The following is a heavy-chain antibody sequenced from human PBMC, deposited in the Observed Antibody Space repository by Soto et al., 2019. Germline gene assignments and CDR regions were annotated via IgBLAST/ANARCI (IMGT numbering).Heavy chain of an antibody. CDR1: GGTFSSYA. V-gene: IGHV1-69*13. J-gene: IGHJ4*02. D-gene: IGHD6-19*01. Sequence: SVKVSCKASGGTFSSYAISWVRQAPGQGLEWMGGIIPIFGTANYAQKFQGRVTITADESTSTAYMELSSLRSEDTAVYYCASSFGDPVAGTRDFDYWGQGXLVTVYS. CDR3: ASSFGDPVAGTRDFDY. CDR2: IIPIFGTA.